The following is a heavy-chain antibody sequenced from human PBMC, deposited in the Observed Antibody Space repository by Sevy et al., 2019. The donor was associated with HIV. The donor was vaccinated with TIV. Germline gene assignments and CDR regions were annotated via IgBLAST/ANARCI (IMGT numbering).Heavy chain of an antibody. J-gene: IGHJ4*02. V-gene: IGHV3-30*18. D-gene: IGHD3-9*01. CDR1: GFTFRSYG. Sequence: GGSLRLSCAGSGFTFRSYGIHWIRQSPGKGLEWVAFISFDGRNTYSADSVKGRFTVSRDNSNNAVYLQMNNLRTEDTAMYYCAKDILGDNNPWFFFDYWGQRTQVTVSS. CDR2: ISFDGRNT. CDR3: AKDILGDNNPWFFFDY.